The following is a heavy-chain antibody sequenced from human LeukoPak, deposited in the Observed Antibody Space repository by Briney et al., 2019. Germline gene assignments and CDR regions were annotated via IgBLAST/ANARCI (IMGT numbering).Heavy chain of an antibody. CDR2: IYYSGST. Sequence: PSQTLSLTCTVSGGSISSGDYYWSWIRQPPGEGLEWIGYIYYSGSTYYNPSLKSRVTISVDTSKNQFSLKLSSVTAADTAVYYCARDAYYYDSSGYSPYFDYWGQGTLVTVSS. CDR1: GGSISSGDYY. J-gene: IGHJ4*02. D-gene: IGHD3-22*01. CDR3: ARDAYYYDSSGYSPYFDY. V-gene: IGHV4-30-4*08.